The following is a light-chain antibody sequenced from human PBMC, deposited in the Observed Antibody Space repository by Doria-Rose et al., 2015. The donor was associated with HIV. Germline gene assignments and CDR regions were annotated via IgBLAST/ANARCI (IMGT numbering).Light chain of an antibody. CDR2: DNN. CDR1: SSNVGNND. CDR3: GTWDSSLSAGV. Sequence: QSVVTQPPSVSAAPGQKVTISCSGSSSNVGNNDVSWYQQFPGTAPKLLIYDNNKRPSGIPDRVSGSKSGTSATLGITGLQTGDEADYYCGTWDSSLSAGVFGGGTKLTVL. V-gene: IGLV1-51*01. J-gene: IGLJ3*02.